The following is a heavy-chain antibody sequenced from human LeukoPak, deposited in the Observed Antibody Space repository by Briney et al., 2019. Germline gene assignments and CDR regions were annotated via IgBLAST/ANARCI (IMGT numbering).Heavy chain of an antibody. Sequence: PGGSLRLSCAASGFTSSIAWMSGVRQAPGKGLEWVGRIKSKTDGGTTDYAAPVKGRFTISRDDSKNTLYLQMNSLKTEDTAVYSCTTYRVDRGGHDYWGQGTLVTVSS. CDR3: TTYRVDRGGHDY. CDR2: IKSKTDGGTT. D-gene: IGHD5-12*01. V-gene: IGHV3-15*01. J-gene: IGHJ4*02. CDR1: GFTSSIAW.